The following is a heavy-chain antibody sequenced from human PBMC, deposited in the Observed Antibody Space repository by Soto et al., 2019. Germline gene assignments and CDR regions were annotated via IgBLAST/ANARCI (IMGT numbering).Heavy chain of an antibody. V-gene: IGHV4-4*02. Sequence: SETLSLTCTVSGDSVSSNSWWSWVRQPPGKGLEWIGEIHHSGSTNYNSSLTSRVSISIGKSKNQFSLNLYSVTAADAAVFYCARAPRGYGMDVWGQGTTVTVSS. J-gene: IGHJ6*02. CDR2: IHHSGST. CDR1: GDSVSSNSW. CDR3: ARAPRGYGMDV.